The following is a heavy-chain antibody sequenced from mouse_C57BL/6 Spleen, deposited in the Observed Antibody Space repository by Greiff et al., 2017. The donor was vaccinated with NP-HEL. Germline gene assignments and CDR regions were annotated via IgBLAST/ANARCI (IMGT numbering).Heavy chain of an antibody. CDR3: ARPPIYYGSSYREVYFDY. CDR2: IDPENGDT. V-gene: IGHV14-4*01. D-gene: IGHD1-1*01. J-gene: IGHJ2*01. Sequence: EVQLQQSGAELVRPGASVKLSCTASGFNIKDDYMHWVKQRPEQGLEWIGWIDPENGDTEYASKFQGKATITADTSSNTAYLQLSSLTSEDSAVYYCARPPIYYGSSYREVYFDYWGQGTTLTVSS. CDR1: GFNIKDDY.